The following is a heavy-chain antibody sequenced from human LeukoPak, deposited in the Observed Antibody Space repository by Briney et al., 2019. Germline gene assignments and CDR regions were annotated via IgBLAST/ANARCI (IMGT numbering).Heavy chain of an antibody. J-gene: IGHJ3*02. D-gene: IGHD3-10*01. CDR1: GYTFTSYG. V-gene: IGHV1-18*01. CDR3: ARGTFMVRDNDAFDI. Sequence: GASVKVSCKASGYTFTSYGISWVRQAPGQGLEWMGWISAYNGNTNYAQKLQGRVTMTTYTSTSTAYMELRSLRSDDTAVYYCARGTFMVRDNDAFDIWGQGTMVTISS. CDR2: ISAYNGNT.